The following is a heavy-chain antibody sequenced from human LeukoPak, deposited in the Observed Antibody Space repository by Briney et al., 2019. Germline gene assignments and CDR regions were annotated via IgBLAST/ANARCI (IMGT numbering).Heavy chain of an antibody. CDR3: ARDGPYEATGSYFDAFDI. V-gene: IGHV4-38-2*02. J-gene: IGHJ3*02. CDR2: IYHSGST. Sequence: SETLSLTCTVSGYSISSGYYWGWIRQPPGKGLEWIGSIYHSGSTYYNPSLKSRVTISVDTSKNQLTPKLTSVTAADTAVYYCARDGPYEATGSYFDAFDIWGQGTMVTVSS. D-gene: IGHD1-26*01. CDR1: GYSISSGYY.